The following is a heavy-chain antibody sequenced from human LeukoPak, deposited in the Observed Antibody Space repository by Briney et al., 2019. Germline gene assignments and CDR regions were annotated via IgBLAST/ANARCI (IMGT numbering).Heavy chain of an antibody. CDR3: ARVSRLWWAKDI. CDR1: GGSFSAYY. Sequence: SETLSLTCAVYGGSFSAYYWSWIRQPPGKGLEWIGEINHSGSTNYNPSLKSRVNISVDTSKNQFSLKLSSVTAADTAVYYCARVSRLWWAKDIWGQGTMVTVSS. D-gene: IGHD2-21*01. CDR2: INHSGST. V-gene: IGHV4-34*01. J-gene: IGHJ3*02.